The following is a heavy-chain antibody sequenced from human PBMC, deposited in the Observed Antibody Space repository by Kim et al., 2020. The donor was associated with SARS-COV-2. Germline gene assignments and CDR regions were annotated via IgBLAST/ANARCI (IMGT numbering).Heavy chain of an antibody. J-gene: IGHJ3*02. V-gene: IGHV7-4-1*02. D-gene: IGHD4-17*01. Sequence: YAQGFTGRFVFSLDTSVSTAYLQISSLKAEDTAVYCCALSLGGLRGAFDIWGQGTMVTVSS. CDR3: ALSLGGLRGAFDI.